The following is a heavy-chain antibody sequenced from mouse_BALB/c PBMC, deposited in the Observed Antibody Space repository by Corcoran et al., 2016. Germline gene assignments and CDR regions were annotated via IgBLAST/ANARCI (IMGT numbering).Heavy chain of an antibody. CDR2: IDPENGNT. J-gene: IGHJ3*01. V-gene: IGHV14-1*02. CDR1: GFNIKDYY. D-gene: IGHD2-4*01. Sequence: EVQLQQSGAELVRPGALVKLSCKASGFNIKDYYMHWVKQRPEQGLEWSGWIDPENGNTIYDPKFQGKASITADTSSNTAYLQLSSLTSEDTAVYYCASIYYDYAWFAYWGQGTLVTVSA. CDR3: ASIYYDYAWFAY.